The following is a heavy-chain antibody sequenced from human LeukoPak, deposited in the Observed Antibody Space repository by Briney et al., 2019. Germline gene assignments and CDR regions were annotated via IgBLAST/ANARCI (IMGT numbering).Heavy chain of an antibody. CDR1: GYTFTGYY. CDR3: ARDHGGSSSAYMDV. Sequence: GASVKVSCKASGYTFTGYYMHWVRQAPGQGLEWMGWINPNSGGTNYAQKFQGRVTMTRDTSISTAYMELSRLRSDDTAVYYCARDHGGSSSAYMDVWGKGTTVTVSS. CDR2: INPNSGGT. J-gene: IGHJ6*03. D-gene: IGHD6-6*01. V-gene: IGHV1-2*02.